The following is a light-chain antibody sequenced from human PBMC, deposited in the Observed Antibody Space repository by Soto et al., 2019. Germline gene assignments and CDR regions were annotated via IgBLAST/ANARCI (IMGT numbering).Light chain of an antibody. Sequence: ETVLTQSPATLSLSPGERATLSCRASQSISSYLAWYQQKPGQAPRLLINDASRRATGIPDRFSGSGSGTDFTLTISRLEPEDFAVYYCQQYGSSPPTFGQGTKVDIK. V-gene: IGKV3-20*01. CDR3: QQYGSSPPT. CDR2: DAS. CDR1: QSISSY. J-gene: IGKJ1*01.